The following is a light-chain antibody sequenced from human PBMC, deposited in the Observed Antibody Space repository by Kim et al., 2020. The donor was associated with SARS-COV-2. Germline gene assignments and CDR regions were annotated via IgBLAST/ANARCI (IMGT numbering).Light chain of an antibody. CDR1: KVGDKY. V-gene: IGLV3-1*01. CDR3: QAWDSSTVV. CDR2: QDS. Sequence: SVSPGQTASITCSGDKVGDKYAGWYQQKPGQSPVLVIYQDSKRPSGIPERFSGSTSGNTATLTISGTQAMDEADYYCQAWDSSTVVFGGGTQLTVL. J-gene: IGLJ2*01.